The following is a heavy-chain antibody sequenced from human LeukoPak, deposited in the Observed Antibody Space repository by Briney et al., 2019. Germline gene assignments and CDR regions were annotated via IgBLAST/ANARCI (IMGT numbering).Heavy chain of an antibody. CDR3: ARDLGEMATPGYFDY. D-gene: IGHD5-24*01. Sequence: GESLKISCKGSGYSFTNYWIGWVRQAPGQGLEWMGWISAYNGNTNYAQKLQGRVTMTTDTSTSTAYMELRSLRSDDTAVYYCARDLGEMATPGYFDYWGQGTLVTVSS. CDR2: ISAYNGNT. V-gene: IGHV1-18*04. J-gene: IGHJ4*02. CDR1: GYSFTNYW.